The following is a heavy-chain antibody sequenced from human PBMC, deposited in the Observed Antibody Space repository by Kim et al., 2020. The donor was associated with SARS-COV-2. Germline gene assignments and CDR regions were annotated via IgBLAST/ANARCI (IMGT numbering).Heavy chain of an antibody. CDR2: IYYSGST. CDR1: GGSISSGGYY. D-gene: IGHD3-22*01. J-gene: IGHJ5*02. CDR3: ARDSDSSGSGWFDP. Sequence: SETLSLTCTVSGGSISSGGYYWSWIRQHPVKGLEWIGYIYYSGSTYYNPSLKSRVTISVDTSKNQFSLKLSSVTAADTAVYYCARDSDSSGSGWFDPWGQGTLVTVSS. V-gene: IGHV4-31*03.